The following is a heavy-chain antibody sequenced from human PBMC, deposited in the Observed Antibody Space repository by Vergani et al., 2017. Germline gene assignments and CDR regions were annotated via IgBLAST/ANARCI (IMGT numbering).Heavy chain of an antibody. CDR3: YTDYHDY. Sequence: EVQVVESGGGLIKPGGSLRLSCVVSGITFKNAWINWGRQAPGKGREWIGRIRSKNDGGTADYAAPLKGRFTISRDDSKDSAFLLVNNLKTEDTAVYFCYTDYHDYWGQGTLVTVSS. D-gene: IGHD2-2*02. V-gene: IGHV3-15*01. CDR2: IRSKNDGGTA. J-gene: IGHJ4*02. CDR1: GITFKNAW.